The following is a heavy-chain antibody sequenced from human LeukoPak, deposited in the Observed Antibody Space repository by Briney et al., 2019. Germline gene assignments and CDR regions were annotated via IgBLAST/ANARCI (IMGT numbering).Heavy chain of an antibody. J-gene: IGHJ4*02. V-gene: IGHV4-34*01. Sequence: SETLSLTCALYGGSFSGYYWTWIRQSPGRGLEWIGEVHYSGSATYNPSLKSRVTISVDTSINQFSLKMNSVTAADTAVYYCARGQWFRAFWSRGTPVTVSS. CDR3: ARGQWFRAF. CDR1: GGSFSGYY. D-gene: IGHD3-10*01. CDR2: VHYSGSA.